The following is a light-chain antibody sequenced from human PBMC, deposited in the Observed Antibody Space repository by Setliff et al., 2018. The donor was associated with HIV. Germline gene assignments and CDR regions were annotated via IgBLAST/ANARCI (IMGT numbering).Light chain of an antibody. CDR1: SSDVGGYNF. Sequence: QPVLTQPASMSGSPGQSITISCTGTSSDVGGYNFVSWYQHHPGKAPKLMIYEVNKRTSGVSNRFSGSKSGNTASLRISGLQADDEADYYCCSYAGSSTGVFGGGTKVTVL. CDR3: CSYAGSSTGV. V-gene: IGLV2-23*02. CDR2: EVN. J-gene: IGLJ2*01.